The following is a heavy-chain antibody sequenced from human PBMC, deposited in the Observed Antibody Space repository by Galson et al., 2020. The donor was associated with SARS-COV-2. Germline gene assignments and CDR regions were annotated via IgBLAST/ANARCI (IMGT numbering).Heavy chain of an antibody. CDR2: IDPSDSYT. CDR3: ARLPLEMATDGDY. V-gene: IGHV5-10-1*01. J-gene: IGHJ4*02. CDR1: GYSFTSYW. Sequence: HGESLKISCKGSGYSFTSYWISWVRQMPGKGLEWMGRIDPSDSYTNYSPSFQGHVTISADKSISTAYMQWSSLKASDTAKYYCARLPLEMATDGDYWGQGTLVTVSS. D-gene: IGHD5-12*01.